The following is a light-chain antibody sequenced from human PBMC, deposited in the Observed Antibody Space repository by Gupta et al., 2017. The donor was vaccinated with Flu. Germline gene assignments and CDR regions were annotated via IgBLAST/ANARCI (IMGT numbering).Light chain of an antibody. CDR3: QQYDTSPFT. CDR1: QSVGSNY. Sequence: PGTLSLSPGERATLSCRASQSVGSNYLTWYQQKPGQAPRLLIYGESKRATGIPDRFSASGSGTDFTLTISRLETEDFAVYYCQQYDTSPFTFGQGTKLEIK. J-gene: IGKJ2*01. CDR2: GES. V-gene: IGKV3-20*01.